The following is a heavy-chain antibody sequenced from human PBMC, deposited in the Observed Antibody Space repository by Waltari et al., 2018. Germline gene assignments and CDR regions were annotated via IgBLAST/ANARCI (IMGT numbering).Heavy chain of an antibody. Sequence: QVQLVQSGAEVKKPGASVKVSCQAYGYTLTGYYMHRVRQAPGQGLEWMGRINPNSGGTNYAQKFQGRVTMTRDTSISTAYMELSRLRSDDTAVYYCARERWVVAERWGQGTLVTVSS. CDR1: GYTLTGYY. J-gene: IGHJ4*02. CDR3: ARERWVVAER. CDR2: INPNSGGT. D-gene: IGHD5-12*01. V-gene: IGHV1-2*06.